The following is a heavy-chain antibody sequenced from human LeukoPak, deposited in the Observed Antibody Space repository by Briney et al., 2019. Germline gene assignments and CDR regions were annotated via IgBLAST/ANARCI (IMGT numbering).Heavy chain of an antibody. CDR2: ISGSGGST. D-gene: IGHD2-2*01. Sequence: GGSLRLSCAASGFTFSSYAMSWVRQAPGKGLEWVSAISGSGGSTYYADSVKGRFTISRDNSKNTLYLQMNSLRAEDTAVYYCAKRIFPLVDIVVVPAAPFDYWGQGTLVTASS. CDR3: AKRIFPLVDIVVVPAAPFDY. V-gene: IGHV3-23*01. J-gene: IGHJ4*02. CDR1: GFTFSSYA.